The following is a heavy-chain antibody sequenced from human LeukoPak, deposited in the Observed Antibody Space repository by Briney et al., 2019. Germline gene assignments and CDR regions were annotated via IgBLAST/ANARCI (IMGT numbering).Heavy chain of an antibody. CDR2: IYSGGST. Sequence: GGSLRLSCAASGFTVRNNYMSSVRQAPGKGLERVSLIYSGGSTYYADSEKGRFTNSRDNSNNTVYLQMHSLRAEDTAVYYCARAPSNAHFDYWGQGTLVTVSS. D-gene: IGHD3-3*02. J-gene: IGHJ4*02. CDR3: ARAPSNAHFDY. V-gene: IGHV3-66*01. CDR1: GFTVRNNY.